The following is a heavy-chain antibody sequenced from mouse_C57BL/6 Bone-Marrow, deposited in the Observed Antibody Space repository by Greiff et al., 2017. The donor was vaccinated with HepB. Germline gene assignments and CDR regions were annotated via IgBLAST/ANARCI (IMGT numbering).Heavy chain of an antibody. CDR2: IDPNSGGT. J-gene: IGHJ4*01. CDR1: GYTFTSYW. V-gene: IGHV1-72*01. Sequence: VQLQQPGAELVKPGASVKLSCKASGYTFTSYWMHWVKQRPGRGLEWIGRIDPNSGGTKYNEKFKSKATLTVDKPSSTAYMQLSSLTSEDSAVYYCARRSYYSNCYAMDYWGQGTSVTVSS. D-gene: IGHD2-5*01. CDR3: ARRSYYSNCYAMDY.